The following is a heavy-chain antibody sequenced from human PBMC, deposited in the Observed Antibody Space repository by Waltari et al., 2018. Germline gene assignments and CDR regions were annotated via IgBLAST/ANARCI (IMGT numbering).Heavy chain of an antibody. J-gene: IGHJ6*02. Sequence: QVQLQQWGAGLLKPSETLSLTCAVYGGSFSGDYWSWLRQPPGKGLEWIGEINHSGSTNYNPSLKSRVTISVDTSKNQFSLKLSSVTAADTAVYYCARGRRGYYGSGSYPFGPFYGMDVWGQGTTVTVSS. CDR2: INHSGST. CDR3: ARGRRGYYGSGSYPFGPFYGMDV. CDR1: GGSFSGDY. D-gene: IGHD3-10*01. V-gene: IGHV4-34*01.